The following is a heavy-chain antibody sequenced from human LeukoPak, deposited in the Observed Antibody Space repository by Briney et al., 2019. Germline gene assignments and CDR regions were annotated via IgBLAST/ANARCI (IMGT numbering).Heavy chain of an antibody. D-gene: IGHD5-12*01. CDR2: INPNSGGT. V-gene: IGHV1-2*02. J-gene: IGHJ4*02. CDR3: ARETYVDIVATTGGEDYFDY. Sequence: GAAVKVSCKASGYTFTNYGITWVRQAPGQGLEWMGWINPNSGGTNYAQKFQGRATMTRDTSISTAYMELSRLRSDDTAVYYCARETYVDIVATTGGEDYFDYWGQGTLVTVSS. CDR1: GYTFTNYG.